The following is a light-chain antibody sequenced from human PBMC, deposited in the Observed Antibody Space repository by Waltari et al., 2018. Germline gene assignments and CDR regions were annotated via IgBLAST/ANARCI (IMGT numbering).Light chain of an antibody. CDR1: QSVSSN. CDR3: QHYHDWPPWT. J-gene: IGKJ1*01. CDR2: RAS. V-gene: IGKV3-15*01. Sequence: EIVMTQSQATLSVSPGERATLSCRASQSVSSNLAWYQQKPGQAPRLLTYRASTRATGIPATFSGSGSGTEFTLTISSVRSEDFAVYYCQHYHDWPPWTFGQGTKVEIK.